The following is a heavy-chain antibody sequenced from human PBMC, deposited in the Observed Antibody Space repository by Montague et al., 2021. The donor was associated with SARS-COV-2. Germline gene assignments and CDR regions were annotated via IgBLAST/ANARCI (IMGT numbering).Heavy chain of an antibody. D-gene: IGHD3-10*01. Sequence: SETLSLTCAVYGGSFSGYYWSWIRQPPGKGLEWIGEINHSGSTNYNPSLKSRVTISVDTSKKQFSLKVNSVTAADTAVYYCAKDGEALAWGTFDIWGQGTMATVSS. CDR2: INHSGST. V-gene: IGHV4-34*01. J-gene: IGHJ3*02. CDR3: AKDGEALAWGTFDI. CDR1: GGSFSGYY.